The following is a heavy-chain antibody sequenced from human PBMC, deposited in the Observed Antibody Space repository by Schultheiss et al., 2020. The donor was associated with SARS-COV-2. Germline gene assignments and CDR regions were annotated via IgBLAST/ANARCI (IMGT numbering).Heavy chain of an antibody. D-gene: IGHD2-2*02. V-gene: IGHV3-23*01. CDR1: GFTFSSYA. Sequence: GGSLRLSCAASGFTFSSYAMHWVRQAPGKGLEWVSAISGSGGSTYYADSVKGRFTISRDNSKNTLYLQMNSLRAEDTAVYYCARDLRYCSSTSCYTFDYWGQGTLVTVSS. CDR2: ISGSGGST. CDR3: ARDLRYCSSTSCYTFDY. J-gene: IGHJ4*02.